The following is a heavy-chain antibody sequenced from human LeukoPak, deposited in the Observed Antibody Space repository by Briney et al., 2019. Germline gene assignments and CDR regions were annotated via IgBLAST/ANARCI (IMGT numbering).Heavy chain of an antibody. CDR2: MNPNSGNT. CDR3: ARDHIVVVPYY. CDR1: GYTFTSYD. D-gene: IGHD2-2*01. J-gene: IGHJ4*02. Sequence: ASVKVSCKASGYTFTSYDINWVRQATGQGLEWMGWMNPNSGNTGYAQKLQGRVTMTTDTSTSTAYMELRSLRSDDTAVYYCARDHIVVVPYYWGQGTLVTVSS. V-gene: IGHV1-8*01.